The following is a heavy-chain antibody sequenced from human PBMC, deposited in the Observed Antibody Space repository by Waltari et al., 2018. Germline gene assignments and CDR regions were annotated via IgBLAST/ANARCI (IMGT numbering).Heavy chain of an antibody. D-gene: IGHD5-12*01. J-gene: IGHJ4*02. CDR3: ARDSLEVATWNYFDY. V-gene: IGHV4-61*02. CDR2: IFTSGGT. Sequence: QVQLQESGPGLVRPSQTLSLTCTVSGGSISSGSVYWTWIRQPAGKGLEWVGHIFTSGGTKYNPSLKSRVGVSLDTSENQFSLRLSSVTAADTAVYYCARDSLEVATWNYFDYWGQGTLVTVSS. CDR1: GGSISSGSVY.